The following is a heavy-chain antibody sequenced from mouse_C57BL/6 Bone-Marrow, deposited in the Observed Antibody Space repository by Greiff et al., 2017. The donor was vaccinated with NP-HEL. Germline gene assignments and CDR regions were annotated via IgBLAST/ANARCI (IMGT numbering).Heavy chain of an antibody. CDR1: GYAFSSYW. J-gene: IGHJ1*03. V-gene: IGHV1-80*01. Sequence: VQLQQSGAELVKPGASVKISCKASGYAFSSYWMNWVKQRPGKGLEWIGQIYPGDGDTNYNGKFKGKATLTADKSSSTAYMQLSSLTSEDSAVYFCARYDDYDEDFDVWGTGTTVTVSS. D-gene: IGHD2-4*01. CDR3: ARYDDYDEDFDV. CDR2: IYPGDGDT.